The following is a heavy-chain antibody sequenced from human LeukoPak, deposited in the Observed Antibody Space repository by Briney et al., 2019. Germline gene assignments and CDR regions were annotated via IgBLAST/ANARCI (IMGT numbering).Heavy chain of an antibody. CDR3: ARGRGSSFVYYFDY. Sequence: SETLSLTGRVSGDSISTTTFYWGWIRQPPGKGLEWIGEINHSGSTNYTPSLKSRVTISVDTSKNQFSLKLSSVTAADTAVYYCARGRGSSFVYYFDYWGQGTLVTVSS. J-gene: IGHJ4*02. CDR1: GDSISTTTFY. V-gene: IGHV4-39*07. CDR2: INHSGST. D-gene: IGHD6-13*01.